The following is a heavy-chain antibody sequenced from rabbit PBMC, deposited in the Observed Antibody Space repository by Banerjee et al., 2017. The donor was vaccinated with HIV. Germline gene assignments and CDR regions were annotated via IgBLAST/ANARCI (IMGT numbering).Heavy chain of an antibody. CDR3: ARSPHAGIAYFNL. CDR2: IYAGSSGIT. Sequence: QEQLKESGGGLVQPGGSLKLSCKASGFDFSSNAMCWVRQAPGKRPEWIACIYAGSSGITYYANWAKGRFTISKTSSTTVTLQMTSLTAADTATYLCARSPHAGIAYFNLWGQGTLVTVS. CDR1: GFDFSSNA. J-gene: IGHJ4*01. V-gene: IGHV1S45*01. D-gene: IGHD4-2*01.